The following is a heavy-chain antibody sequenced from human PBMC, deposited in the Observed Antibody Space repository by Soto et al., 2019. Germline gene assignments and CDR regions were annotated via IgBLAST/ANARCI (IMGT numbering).Heavy chain of an antibody. CDR3: ARARCSSGQCYYFDY. Sequence: EVQLVESGEGLVQPGGSLRLSCAASGFTFSSHIIPWIRQPPGKGLEFVSAISRSGDRTYYADSVKGRFTITRDNSKNTVWLQMGSLRAEDMAVYYCARARCSSGQCYYFDYWGRGALVSVSS. CDR2: ISRSGDRT. V-gene: IGHV3-64*02. CDR1: GFTFSSHI. D-gene: IGHD2-15*01. J-gene: IGHJ4*02.